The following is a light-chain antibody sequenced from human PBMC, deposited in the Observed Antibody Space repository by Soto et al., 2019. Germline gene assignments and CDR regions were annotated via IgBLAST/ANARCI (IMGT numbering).Light chain of an antibody. Sequence: EIVLTQSPATLSLSPGERATLSCRASQSVTSSYLAWYQQKPGQAPRLLLYGASSRATGIPDRFRGVGSGTDFTLTISRLEPEDSEVYYCQQYGSSPLTFGGGTKVEI. CDR2: GAS. CDR1: QSVTSSY. V-gene: IGKV3-20*01. CDR3: QQYGSSPLT. J-gene: IGKJ4*01.